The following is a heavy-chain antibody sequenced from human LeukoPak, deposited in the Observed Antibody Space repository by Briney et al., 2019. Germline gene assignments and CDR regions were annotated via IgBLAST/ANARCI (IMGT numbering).Heavy chain of an antibody. V-gene: IGHV4-31*03. J-gene: IGHJ4*02. CDR2: IYHNGKT. Sequence: PSQTLSLTSTVSGGSISRSYSYWTWIRQHPGKGLEWIGSIYHNGKTFYSPSLESRLTMSIDTSKNELSLKLSSVTAADTALYYCATGVEKGRFDYWGQGTLVPVSS. CDR3: ATGVEKGRFDY. CDR1: GGSISRSYSY.